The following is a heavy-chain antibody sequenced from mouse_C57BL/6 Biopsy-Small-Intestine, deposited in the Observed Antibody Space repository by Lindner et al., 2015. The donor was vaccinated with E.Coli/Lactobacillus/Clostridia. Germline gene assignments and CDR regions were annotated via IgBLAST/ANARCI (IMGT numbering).Heavy chain of an antibody. D-gene: IGHD2-3*01. J-gene: IGHJ2*01. Sequence: VQLQESGPELVKPGASVKISCKASGYSFTDFNMNWVKQSNGKSLEWIGTINPNYGTTSYNQNFKGKATLTVDQSSSTAYMQLNSLTSEDSAVYYCTRDGYYRFDYWGQGTALTVSS. CDR1: GYSFTDFN. CDR3: TRDGYYRFDY. CDR2: INPNYGTT. V-gene: IGHV1-39*01.